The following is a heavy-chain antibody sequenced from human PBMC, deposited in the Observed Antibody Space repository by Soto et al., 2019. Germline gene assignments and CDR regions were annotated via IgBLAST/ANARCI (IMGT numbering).Heavy chain of an antibody. CDR2: ISGGGDRT. V-gene: IGHV3-23*01. CDR1: GFTFINYA. D-gene: IGHD2-2*01. CDR3: ARKVLGSTSRPDWWYFDL. Sequence: EVQLLESGGGLVQPGGSLRLSCVGSGFTFINYAMNWVRQTPGKGLEWVSTISGGGDRTFDADTVKGRFTISRDNSKNTVNLHMTSLRADATAVYYCARKVLGSTSRPDWWYFDLWGRGTLVTVSS. J-gene: IGHJ2*01.